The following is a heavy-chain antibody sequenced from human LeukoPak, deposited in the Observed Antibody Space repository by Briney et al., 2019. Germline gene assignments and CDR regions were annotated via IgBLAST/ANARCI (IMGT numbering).Heavy chain of an antibody. J-gene: IGHJ6*02. D-gene: IGHD4-17*01. CDR2: ISYDGSSK. CDR3: ARAMTTAPYYGMDV. CDR1: GFTFSSYA. Sequence: QPGRSLRLSCAASGFTFSSYAMHWVRQAPGKGLEWVAVISYDGSSKYYADSVKGRFTISRDNSKNTLYLQMNSLRAEDTAVYYCARAMTTAPYYGMDVWGQGTTVTVSS. V-gene: IGHV3-30-3*01.